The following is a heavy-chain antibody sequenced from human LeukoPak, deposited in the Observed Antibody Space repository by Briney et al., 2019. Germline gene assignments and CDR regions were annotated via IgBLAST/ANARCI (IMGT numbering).Heavy chain of an antibody. J-gene: IGHJ4*02. V-gene: IGHV3-20*04. CDR3: AATYSGNWEFDY. CDR1: GFTFSSYW. CDR2: INWNGDNT. Sequence: GGSLRLSCAASGFTFSSYWMHWVRQAPGKGLEWVSGINWNGDNTGSADSVKGRFTISRDNAKNSLYLEMNSLRAEDTALYYCAATYSGNWEFDYWGQGTLVTVSS. D-gene: IGHD1-26*01.